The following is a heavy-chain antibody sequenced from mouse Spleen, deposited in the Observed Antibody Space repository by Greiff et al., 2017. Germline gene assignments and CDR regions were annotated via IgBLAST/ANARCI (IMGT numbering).Heavy chain of an antibody. CDR2: IDPEDGET. Sequence: EVQLVESGAELVKPGASVKLSCTASGFNIKDYYMHWVKQRTEQGLEWIGRIDPEDGETKYAPKFQGKATITADTSSNTAYLQLSSLTSEDTAVYYCAFTTVVATYYFGCWGQGATLTVSS. V-gene: IGHV14-2*01. D-gene: IGHD1-1*01. CDR1: GFNIKDYY. CDR3: AFTTVVATYYFGC. J-gene: IGHJ2*01.